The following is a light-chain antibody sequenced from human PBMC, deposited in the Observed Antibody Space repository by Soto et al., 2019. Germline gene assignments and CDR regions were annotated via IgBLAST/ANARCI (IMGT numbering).Light chain of an antibody. J-gene: IGLJ2*01. CDR3: CSYAGSSTFA. CDR1: SSDAVSNNL. Sequence: QSALTQPASVSGSPGQSITISCTGTSSDAVSNNLVSWYQQHPGKAPKLIIYDVTKRPSGISNRFSGSTSGNTASLTISGLQAEDEADYYCCSYAGSSTFAFGGGTKLTGL. V-gene: IGLV2-23*02. CDR2: DVT.